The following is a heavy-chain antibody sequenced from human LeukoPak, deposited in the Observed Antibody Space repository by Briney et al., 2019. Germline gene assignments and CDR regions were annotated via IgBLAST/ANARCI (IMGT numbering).Heavy chain of an antibody. CDR2: INHSGHT. CDR1: GGSFSGYY. Sequence: PSETLSLTCAVYGGSFSGYYWSWIRQPPGKGLEWMGEINHSGHTNDNPSLKSRATISVATSKNQFSLKLSSVTAADTAVYYCARVVVRWLLPGHYFDYWGQGTLVTVSS. CDR3: ARVVVRWLLPGHYFDY. V-gene: IGHV4-34*04. D-gene: IGHD3-22*01. J-gene: IGHJ4*02.